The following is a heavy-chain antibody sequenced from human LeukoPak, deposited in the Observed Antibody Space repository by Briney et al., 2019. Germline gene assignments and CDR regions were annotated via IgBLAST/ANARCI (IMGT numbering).Heavy chain of an antibody. J-gene: IGHJ5*02. CDR2: IYTSGST. CDR3: ARDYYDSSGYYGKWSWFDP. D-gene: IGHD3-22*01. CDR1: GGSISSSSYH. Sequence: SETLSLTCTVSGGSISSSSYHWSWIRQPAGKGLEWIGRIYTSGSTNYNPSLKSRVTISVDTSKNQFSLKLSSVTAADTAVYYCARDYYDSSGYYGKWSWFDPWGQGTLVTVSS. V-gene: IGHV4-61*02.